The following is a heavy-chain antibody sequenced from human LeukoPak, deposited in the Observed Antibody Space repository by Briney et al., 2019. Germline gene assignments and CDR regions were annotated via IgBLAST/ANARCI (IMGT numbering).Heavy chain of an antibody. D-gene: IGHD3-22*01. CDR3: ARGPYSYDNSGAFDI. V-gene: IGHV4-39*07. J-gene: IGHJ3*02. Sequence: SETLSLTCTVSGGSISSSSYYWGWIRQPPGKGLEWIGSIYYSGSTYYNPSLKSRVTISVDTSKNQFSLKLSSVTAADTAVYFCARGPYSYDNSGAFDIWGQGTMVTVSS. CDR1: GGSISSSSYY. CDR2: IYYSGST.